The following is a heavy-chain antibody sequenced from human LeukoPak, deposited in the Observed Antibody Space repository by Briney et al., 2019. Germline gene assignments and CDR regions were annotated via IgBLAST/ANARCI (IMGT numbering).Heavy chain of an antibody. CDR1: GDSISSSSYY. CDR2: IYYSGTT. V-gene: IGHV4-39*07. J-gene: IGHJ6*03. CDR3: ARCPKGVYYYYMDV. Sequence: SETLSLTCTVSGDSISSSSYYWGWIRQPPGKGLEWIGSIYYSGTTYYNPSLKSRVTISVDTSKNQFSLKLTSVTAADTAVYYCARCPKGVYYYYMDVWGKGTTVIVSS.